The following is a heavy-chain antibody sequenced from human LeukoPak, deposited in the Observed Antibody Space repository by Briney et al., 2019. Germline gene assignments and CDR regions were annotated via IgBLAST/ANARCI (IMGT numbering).Heavy chain of an antibody. CDR1: EFTCNIYW. CDR3: ARVRFLDRSQYYFDF. V-gene: IGHV3-7*01. CDR2: IKQDGSEK. Sequence: SGGSLRLSYAASEFTCNIYWMRWVRQAPGKGLEWVANIKQDGSEKYYVDSVEGRFTISRDNAKNSLYLQMNSLRAEDTAMYYCARVRFLDRSQYYFDFWGQGTLVTVSS. D-gene: IGHD3-3*01. J-gene: IGHJ4*02.